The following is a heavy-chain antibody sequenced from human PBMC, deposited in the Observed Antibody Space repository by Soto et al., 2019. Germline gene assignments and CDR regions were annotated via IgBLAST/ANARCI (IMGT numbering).Heavy chain of an antibody. V-gene: IGHV4-31*03. CDR2: IYYSGST. CDR3: ARVSGSYYYSMDV. D-gene: IGHD1-26*01. J-gene: IGHJ6*02. CDR1: GGSISSGGYY. Sequence: SETLSLTCTVSGGSISSGGYYWSWIRQHPGKGLEWIGYIYYSGSTYYNPSLKSRVTISVDTSKNQFSLKLSSVTAADTAVYYCARVSGSYYYSMDVWGQGTTVTVSS.